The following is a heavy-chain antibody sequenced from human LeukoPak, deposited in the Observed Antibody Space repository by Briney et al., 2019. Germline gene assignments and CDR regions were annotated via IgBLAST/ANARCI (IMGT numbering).Heavy chain of an antibody. D-gene: IGHD6-13*01. CDR2: INHSGST. J-gene: IGHJ5*01. Sequence: SEILSLTCAVSGGSFSGYYWSWIRQPPGKGLEWIGQINHSGSTNYNPSLKSRVTMSVDTSKNQFSLKVSSVTAADTALYYCARSYSTTSYTWFDSWGQGTLVTVSS. V-gene: IGHV4-34*01. CDR3: ARSYSTTSYTWFDS. CDR1: GGSFSGYY.